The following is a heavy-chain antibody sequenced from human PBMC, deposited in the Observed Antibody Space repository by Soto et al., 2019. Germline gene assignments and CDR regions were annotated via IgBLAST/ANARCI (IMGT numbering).Heavy chain of an antibody. Sequence: GGSLRLSCAGSGFAFSGYWMSWVRQAPWKGLEWVANIEEDGSEKYYVDSVKGRFTISRDNAKNSLFLQMNSLGAEDTAVYYCARGRGWLDPWGQGTLVTVSS. CDR2: IEEDGSEK. V-gene: IGHV3-7*01. J-gene: IGHJ5*02. CDR3: ARGRGWLDP. CDR1: GFAFSGYW.